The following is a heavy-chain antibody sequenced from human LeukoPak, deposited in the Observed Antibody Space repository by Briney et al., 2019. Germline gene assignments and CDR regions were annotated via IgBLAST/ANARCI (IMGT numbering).Heavy chain of an antibody. Sequence: GGSLRLSCAASGFTFSDSGIHWVRHASGKGLEGVGRIRSRSQNYATVYSASVQGRFTISRDDSKNTAYLQMNSLKTEDTAVYYCTRLGEKGAMVTTSFDYWGQGTLVTVSS. D-gene: IGHD4-17*01. CDR2: IRSRSQNYAT. V-gene: IGHV3-73*01. CDR1: GFTFSDSG. CDR3: TRLGEKGAMVTTSFDY. J-gene: IGHJ4*02.